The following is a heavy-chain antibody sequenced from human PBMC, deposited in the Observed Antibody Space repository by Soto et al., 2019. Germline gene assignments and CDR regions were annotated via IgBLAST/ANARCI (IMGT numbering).Heavy chain of an antibody. Sequence: SETLSLTCTVSGGSISSSDYYWGWIRQPPGKGLEWIGSIYYSGSTYYNMSLKSRITISVDTSKNQFSLKLSSVTAADTAVYYCARXLNSPGFTNSWFAYFDYWGPGTLVTVSS. CDR2: IYYSGST. J-gene: IGHJ4*02. CDR3: ARXLNSPGFTNSWFAYFDY. D-gene: IGHD6-13*01. V-gene: IGHV4-39*01. CDR1: GGSISSSDYY.